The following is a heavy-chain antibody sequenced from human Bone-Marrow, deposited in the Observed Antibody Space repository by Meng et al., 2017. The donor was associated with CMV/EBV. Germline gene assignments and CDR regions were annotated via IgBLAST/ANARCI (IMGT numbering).Heavy chain of an antibody. D-gene: IGHD3-9*01. Sequence: GGSLRLSCAASGFTFDDYGMSWVRQAPGKGLEWVSGMNWNGGRIGYADSVKGRFTISRDNAKDSLYLQMNSLRAEDTALYYCARDPYTIAEGDYWGQGTLVTVSS. CDR1: GFTFDDYG. J-gene: IGHJ4*02. CDR2: MNWNGGRI. V-gene: IGHV3-20*04. CDR3: ARDPYTIAEGDY.